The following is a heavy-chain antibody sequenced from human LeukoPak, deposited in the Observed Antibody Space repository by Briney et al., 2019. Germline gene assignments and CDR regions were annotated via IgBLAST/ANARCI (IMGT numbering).Heavy chain of an antibody. CDR2: INGQGSAT. D-gene: IGHD3-22*01. Sequence: PGGSLRLSCAASGFTFSNYWMHWVRQAPGKGLVWVSRINGQGSATSYADSVKGRFTISRDNAKNTLYLQMNSLRAEDTAVYYCAREGGHYYDSSGYYYGSEYFDYWGQGTLVTVSS. V-gene: IGHV3-74*01. CDR1: GFTFSNYW. J-gene: IGHJ4*02. CDR3: AREGGHYYDSSGYYYGSEYFDY.